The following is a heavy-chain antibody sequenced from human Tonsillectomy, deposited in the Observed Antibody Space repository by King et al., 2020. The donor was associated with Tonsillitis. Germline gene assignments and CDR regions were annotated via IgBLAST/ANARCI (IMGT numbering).Heavy chain of an antibody. V-gene: IGHV3-7*01. CDR3: ARDTGGGVFDY. D-gene: IGHD3-16*01. CDR1: GFSLSNYW. Sequence: QLVQSGGDLVQPGGSLRLSCAAYGFSLSNYWISWVRQAPGKGLEWVANIKQDGSEKYFVDSVRGRYTSSRDNAKNSLYLQMNSVRAEDTAVYYCARDTGGGVFDYWGQGTLVTVSS. J-gene: IGHJ4*02. CDR2: IKQDGSEK.